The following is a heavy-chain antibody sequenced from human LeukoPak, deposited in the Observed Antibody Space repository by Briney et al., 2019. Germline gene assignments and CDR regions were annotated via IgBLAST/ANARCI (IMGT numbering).Heavy chain of an antibody. D-gene: IGHD1-26*01. CDR1: GGTFSSYA. J-gene: IGHJ4*02. CDR2: IIPILGIA. V-gene: IGHV1-69*04. Sequence: ASVKVSCKASGGTFSSYAISWVRQAPGQGLEWMGRIIPILGIANYAQKFQGRVTITADKSTSTAYMELSSLRSEDTAVYYCARDAGRGSYGYWGQGTLVTVSS. CDR3: ARDAGRGSYGY.